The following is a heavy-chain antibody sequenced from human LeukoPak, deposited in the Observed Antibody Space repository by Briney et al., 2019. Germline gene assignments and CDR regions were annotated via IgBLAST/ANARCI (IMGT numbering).Heavy chain of an antibody. CDR2: IYYSGST. J-gene: IGHJ4*02. CDR3: ASKSTDHGELRFDY. Sequence: SETLSLTCTVSGGSISRYYWSWIRQPPGKGLEWIGYIYYSGSTNYNPSLKSRATISVDTSKIQFSLKVNSVTAADTGVYYCASKSTDHGELRFDYWGQGTLVTVSS. CDR1: GGSISRYY. D-gene: IGHD4-17*01. V-gene: IGHV4-59*01.